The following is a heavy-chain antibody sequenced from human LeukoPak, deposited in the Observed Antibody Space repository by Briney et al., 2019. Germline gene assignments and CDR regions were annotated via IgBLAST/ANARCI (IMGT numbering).Heavy chain of an antibody. CDR3: ARDRGDYDFWSGYYSGLNF. J-gene: IGHJ4*02. CDR1: GFTFSNYG. D-gene: IGHD3-3*01. V-gene: IGHV3-33*01. Sequence: GGSLRLSCAASGFTFSNYGMHWVRQAPGKGLEWVAIIWFDGSNKYYADSVKGRFTISRDNSKNTLYLQMNSLRAEDTAVYYCARDRGDYDFWSGYYSGLNFWGQGTLVTVSS. CDR2: IWFDGSNK.